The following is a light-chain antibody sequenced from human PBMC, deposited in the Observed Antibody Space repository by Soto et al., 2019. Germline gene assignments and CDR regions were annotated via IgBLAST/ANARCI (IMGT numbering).Light chain of an antibody. V-gene: IGKV3-11*01. J-gene: IGKJ1*01. Sequence: EIVLTQSPATLSLSPGERATLSCRASQSLNYYLAWYQQKPGQAPRLLIYDASNRATGIPARFSGSGSGTDFTLTISSLEPEDFAVYYCQQRSNWPPTFGQGTNVDIK. CDR3: QQRSNWPPT. CDR2: DAS. CDR1: QSLNYY.